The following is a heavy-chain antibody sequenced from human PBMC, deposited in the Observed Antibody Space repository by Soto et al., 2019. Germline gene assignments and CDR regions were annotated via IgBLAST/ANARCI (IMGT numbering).Heavy chain of an antibody. V-gene: IGHV1-2*02. J-gene: IGHJ4*02. CDR2: FNPNSGGT. D-gene: IGHD2-21*01. Sequence: QVQVVQSGAEVKKPGASVKVSCKASGYTFTGYQMHWVRQAPGQGPEWMGWFNPNSGGTNYAQKFQGRVTMTGDTSISTAYMELNRLTSDDTAVYFCARGRTIVSPGNWGQGTLVSVSS. CDR3: ARGRTIVSPGN. CDR1: GYTFTGYQ.